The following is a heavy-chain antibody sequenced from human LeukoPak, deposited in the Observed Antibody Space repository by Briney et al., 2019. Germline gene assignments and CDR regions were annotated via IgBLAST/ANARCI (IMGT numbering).Heavy chain of an antibody. V-gene: IGHV4-4*07. CDR1: GGSISDYS. CDR3: ARVLHYYESSRSFAFEF. D-gene: IGHD3-22*01. CDR2: IYANGSS. J-gene: IGHJ4*02. Sequence: SETLSLTCTASGGSISDYSWTWLRQPAGKGLEWIGLIYANGSSNYNPSLKSRVTMSADTSKNQFSLKLSSVTATDTAVYYCARVLHYYESSRSFAFEFWGQGTLVTVSS.